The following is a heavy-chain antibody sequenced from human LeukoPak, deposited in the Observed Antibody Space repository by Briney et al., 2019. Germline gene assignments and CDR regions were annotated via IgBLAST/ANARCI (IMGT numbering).Heavy chain of an antibody. CDR3: ARDLAVVPAAMAAFDI. J-gene: IGHJ3*02. CDR1: GFTFSSYS. D-gene: IGHD2-2*01. CDR2: ISSSSSSYI. V-gene: IGHV3-21*01. Sequence: GGSLRLSCAASGFTFSSYSMNWVRQAPGKGLEWVSSISSSSSSYIYYADSVKGRFTISRDNAKNSLYLQMNSLRAEDTAVYYCARDLAVVPAAMAAFDIWGQGTMVTVSS.